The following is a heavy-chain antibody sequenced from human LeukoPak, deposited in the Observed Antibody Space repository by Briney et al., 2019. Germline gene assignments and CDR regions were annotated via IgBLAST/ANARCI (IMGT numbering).Heavy chain of an antibody. Sequence: GESLKISCKGSGYSFTNYWIGWVRQMPGKGLEWMGIIYPGDSDTRYSPSFQGQVTISADKSISTAYLQWSSLMASDTAMYYCARQSALRLGELSFFDYWGQGTLVTVSS. V-gene: IGHV5-51*01. CDR3: ARQSALRLGELSFFDY. CDR2: IYPGDSDT. D-gene: IGHD3-16*02. J-gene: IGHJ4*02. CDR1: GYSFTNYW.